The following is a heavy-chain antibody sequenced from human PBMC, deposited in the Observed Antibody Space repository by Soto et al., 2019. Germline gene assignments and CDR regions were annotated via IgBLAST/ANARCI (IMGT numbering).Heavy chain of an antibody. CDR3: AKGPTVMVE. D-gene: IGHD3-10*01. V-gene: IGHV3-74*01. Sequence: GGSLRLSCAASGFTFSSHWMHSVRQAPGKGLVWVSRINTDGSTTNYADYVKGRFTVSRDNAKNTLYLQMNSLRAEDTAVYYCAKGPTVMVEWGQGTLVTVSS. J-gene: IGHJ4*02. CDR2: INTDGSTT. CDR1: GFTFSSHW.